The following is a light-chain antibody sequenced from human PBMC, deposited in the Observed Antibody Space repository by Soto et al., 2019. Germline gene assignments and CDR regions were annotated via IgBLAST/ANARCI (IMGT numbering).Light chain of an antibody. Sequence: QSVLTQPASVSGSPGQSITISCIGTSSDVGGFDYVSWYQQHPGKAPKLMIYEVSDRPSGVSWRFSGSKSGNTASLTISGLQAEDEADYYCSSYTTTNTQVFGGGTQLTVL. CDR2: EVS. CDR1: SSDVGGFDY. CDR3: SSYTTTNTQV. J-gene: IGLJ3*02. V-gene: IGLV2-14*01.